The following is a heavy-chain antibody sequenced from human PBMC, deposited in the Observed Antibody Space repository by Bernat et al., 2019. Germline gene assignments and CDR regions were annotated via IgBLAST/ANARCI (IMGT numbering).Heavy chain of an antibody. CDR3: AKDGQGLTYYFDY. CDR2: ISGSGGST. V-gene: IGHV3-23*04. CDR1: GFTLSSYA. J-gene: IGHJ4*02. Sequence: EVLLVESGGGLVQPGGSLRLSCAVSGFTLSSYATNWVRQAPGKGLEWVSVISGSGGSTNYADSVKGRFTISRDNSKNSLYLQMNSLRAEDTAVYYCAKDGQGLTYYFDYWGQGIVVTVSS.